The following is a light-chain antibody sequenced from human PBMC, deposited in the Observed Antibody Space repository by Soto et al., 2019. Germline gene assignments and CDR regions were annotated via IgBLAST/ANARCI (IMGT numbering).Light chain of an antibody. CDR3: QQGT. V-gene: IGKV3-11*01. CDR1: QSIGNS. CDR2: DAS. J-gene: IGKJ1*01. Sequence: VLTQSPATVSLSPGDRATLSCRASQSIGNSLAWYQQKAGQAPRLLIYDASSRASGIPARFSGSGSGTDFTLTISSLEPEDFAVYFCQQGTFGQGTKVEI.